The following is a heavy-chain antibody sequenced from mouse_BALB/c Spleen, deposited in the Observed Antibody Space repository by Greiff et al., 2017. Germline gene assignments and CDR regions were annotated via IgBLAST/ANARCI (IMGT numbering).Heavy chain of an antibody. Sequence: QVQLQQSGAELVRPGTSVKVSCKASGYAFTNYLIEWVKQRPGQGLEWIGVINPGSGGTNYNEKFKGKATLTADKSSSTAYMQLSSLTSDDSAVYFCGRGGDYCGSSFAYWGQGTLVTVSA. V-gene: IGHV1-54*01. CDR1: GYAFTNYL. CDR3: GRGGDYCGSSFAY. D-gene: IGHD1-1*01. CDR2: INPGSGGT. J-gene: IGHJ3*01.